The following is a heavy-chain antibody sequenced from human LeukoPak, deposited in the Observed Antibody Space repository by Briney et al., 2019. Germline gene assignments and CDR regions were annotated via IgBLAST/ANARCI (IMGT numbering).Heavy chain of an antibody. CDR3: AREASGSYWGVFDY. J-gene: IGHJ4*02. CDR2: IYTSGST. CDR1: GGSISSYY. Sequence: SETLSLTCTVSGGSISSYYWSWIRQPAGKGLEWIGRIYTSGSTNYNPSLKSRVTMSVDTSKNQLSLKLSSVTAADTAVYYCAREASGSYWGVFDYWGQGTLVTVSS. V-gene: IGHV4-4*07. D-gene: IGHD1-26*01.